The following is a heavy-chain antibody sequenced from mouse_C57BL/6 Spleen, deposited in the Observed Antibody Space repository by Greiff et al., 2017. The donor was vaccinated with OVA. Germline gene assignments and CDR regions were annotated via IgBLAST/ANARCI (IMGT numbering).Heavy chain of an antibody. J-gene: IGHJ1*03. D-gene: IGHD1-1*01. CDR3: ARNQKGYYGSSYGYFDV. Sequence: VQGVESGPGLVQPSQSLSITCTVSGFSLPSYGVPWFRQSPGKGLEWLGVIWSGGSTDYNAAFISRLSISKDNSKSQVFFKMNSLQADDTAIYYCARNQKGYYGSSYGYFDVWGTGTTVTVSS. CDR1: GFSLPSYG. V-gene: IGHV2-2*01. CDR2: IWSGGST.